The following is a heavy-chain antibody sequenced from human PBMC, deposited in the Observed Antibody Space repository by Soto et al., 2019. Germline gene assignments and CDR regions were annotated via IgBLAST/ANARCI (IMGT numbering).Heavy chain of an antibody. D-gene: IGHD6-19*01. CDR2: ISYDGSNK. CDR3: AKDSPTFLIAVAGHFDY. J-gene: IGHJ4*02. Sequence: GGSLRLSCAASGFTFSSYGMHWVRQAPGKGLEWVAVISYDGSNKYYADSVKGRFTISRDNSKNTLYLQMNSLRAEDTAVYYCAKDSPTFLIAVAGHFDYWGQGTLVTVSS. CDR1: GFTFSSYG. V-gene: IGHV3-30*18.